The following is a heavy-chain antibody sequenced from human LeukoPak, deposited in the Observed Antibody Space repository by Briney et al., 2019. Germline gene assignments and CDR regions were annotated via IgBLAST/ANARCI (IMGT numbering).Heavy chain of an antibody. J-gene: IGHJ3*02. CDR3: ARERESRFLEWLGAFDI. CDR1: GGSINSYY. D-gene: IGHD3-3*01. Sequence: PWETLSLTCTVSGGSINSYYWSWIRQPAGKGVEWIGRIYTSGSTNYNPSLKSRAAMSVDTSRNQFSLKLSSVTAADTAVYYCARERESRFLEWLGAFDIWGQGTMVTVSS. CDR2: IYTSGST. V-gene: IGHV4-4*07.